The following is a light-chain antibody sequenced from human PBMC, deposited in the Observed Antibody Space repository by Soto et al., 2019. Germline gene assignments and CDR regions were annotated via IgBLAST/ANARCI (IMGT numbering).Light chain of an antibody. CDR1: SSNIGAGYD. V-gene: IGLV1-40*01. CDR2: GNS. CDR3: QSYDSSLSAVV. J-gene: IGLJ2*01. Sequence: QLVLTQPPSVSGAPGQRVTISCTGSSSNIGAGYDVHWYQQLPGTAPKLLIYGNSNRPSGVPDRFSGSKSDTSASLAITGLQAEDEADYYCQSYDSSLSAVVFGGGTKL.